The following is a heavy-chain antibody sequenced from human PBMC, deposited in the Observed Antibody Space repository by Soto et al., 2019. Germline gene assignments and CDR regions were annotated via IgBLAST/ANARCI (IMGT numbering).Heavy chain of an antibody. CDR3: ARTVSSSSLGYYYGMDV. J-gene: IGHJ6*02. Sequence: GASVKVSCKASGYTFTSYYMHWVRQAPGQGLEWMGIINPSGGSTSYAQKFQGRVTMTRDTSTSTVYMELSSLRSEDTAVHYCARTVSSSSLGYYYGMDVWGQGTTVTVSS. D-gene: IGHD3-22*01. CDR1: GYTFTSYY. V-gene: IGHV1-46*01. CDR2: INPSGGST.